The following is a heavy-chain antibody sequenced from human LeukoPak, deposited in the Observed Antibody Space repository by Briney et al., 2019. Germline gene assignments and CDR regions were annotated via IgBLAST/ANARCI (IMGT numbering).Heavy chain of an antibody. V-gene: IGHV1-69*02. D-gene: IGHD4-17*01. CDR1: GGTFSSYT. CDR3: APTGADY. J-gene: IGHJ4*02. CDR2: IIPILGIA. Sequence: ASVKVSCKASGGTFSSYTISWVRQAPGQGLEWMGRIIPILGIANYAQKFQGRVTITADKSTSTAYRELSSLRPEDTALYFCAPTGADYSGQGTLVTVSS.